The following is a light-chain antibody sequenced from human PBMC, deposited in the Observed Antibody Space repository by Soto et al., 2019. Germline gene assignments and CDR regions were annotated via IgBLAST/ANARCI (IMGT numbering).Light chain of an antibody. V-gene: IGLV2-14*01. CDR1: SSDVGGYNY. CDR3: SSYTSSSTLEYV. J-gene: IGLJ1*01. Sequence: QSALTQPAAVSGSPGQSITISCTGTSSDVGGYNYVSWYQQHPGKAPKLMIYEVSNRPSGVSNRFSGSKSGNTASLTISGLPAEDEADYYCSSYTSSSTLEYVFGTGTKVTVL. CDR2: EVS.